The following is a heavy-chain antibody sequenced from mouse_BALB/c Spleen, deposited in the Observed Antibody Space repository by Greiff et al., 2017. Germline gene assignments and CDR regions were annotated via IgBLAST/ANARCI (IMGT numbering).Heavy chain of an antibody. J-gene: IGHJ3*01. CDR2: IWTGGGT. CDR3: VRGGYGNYAWFAY. CDR1: GFSLTSYD. V-gene: IGHV2-9-2*01. Sequence: QVQLKESGPGLVAPSQSLSITCTVSGFSLTSYDISWIRQPPGKGLEWLGVIWTGGGTNYNSAFMSRLSISKDNSKSQVFLKMNSLQTDDTAIYYCVRGGYGNYAWFAYWGQGTLVTVSA. D-gene: IGHD2-10*02.